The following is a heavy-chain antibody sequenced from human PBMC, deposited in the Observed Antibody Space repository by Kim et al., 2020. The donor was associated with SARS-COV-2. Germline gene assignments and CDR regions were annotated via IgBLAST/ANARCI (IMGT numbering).Heavy chain of an antibody. J-gene: IGHJ6*02. CDR1: GFTFSSYA. V-gene: IGHV3-30*04. CDR3: AARYYYDSSVMDV. Sequence: GGSLRLSCAASGFTFSSYAMHWVRQAPGKGLEWVAVISYGGSNKYYADSVKGRFTISRDNSKNTLYLQMNSLRAEDTAVYYCAARYYYDSSVMDVWGQGTTVTVSS. D-gene: IGHD3-22*01. CDR2: ISYGGSNK.